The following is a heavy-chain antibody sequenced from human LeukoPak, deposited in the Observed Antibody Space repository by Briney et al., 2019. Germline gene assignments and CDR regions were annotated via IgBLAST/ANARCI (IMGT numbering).Heavy chain of an antibody. Sequence: GGSLRLSCAASGFTFSSYSMNWVRQAPGKGLEWVSSISSSSNYIYYADSVKGRFTISRDNAKNSLYLQMNSLRAEDTAVYYCARLEWEPDYYYYYYMDVWGKGTTVTISS. CDR1: GFTFSSYS. D-gene: IGHD1-26*01. J-gene: IGHJ6*03. V-gene: IGHV3-21*01. CDR2: ISSSSNYI. CDR3: ARLEWEPDYYYYYYMDV.